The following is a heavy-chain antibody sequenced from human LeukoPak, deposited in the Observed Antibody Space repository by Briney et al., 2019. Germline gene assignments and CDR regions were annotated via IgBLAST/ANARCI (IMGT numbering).Heavy chain of an antibody. CDR2: IDGIGGST. CDR1: GFTFSTSA. Sequence: PGGSLRLSCVVSGFTFSTSAMNWVRQAPGKRLEWVSFIDGIGGSTYYTESVKGRFTISRDNSKNTLFLQMNSLRADDTAVYYCAKRTGGGDFDYWGQGTLVTVSS. J-gene: IGHJ4*02. CDR3: AKRTGGGDFDY. V-gene: IGHV3-23*01. D-gene: IGHD3-16*01.